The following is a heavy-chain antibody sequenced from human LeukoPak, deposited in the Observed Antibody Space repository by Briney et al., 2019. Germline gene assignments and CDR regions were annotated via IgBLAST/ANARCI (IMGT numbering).Heavy chain of an antibody. CDR3: ARPYYSGGSCCSEGWAFDI. V-gene: IGHV1-3*01. D-gene: IGHD2-15*01. CDR2: INAGKGNT. J-gene: IGHJ3*02. Sequence: GASVKVSCTASGYTVTSYAMHWVRQAPGQRIEWMGWINAGKGNTKYSQKFQGRVTITRDTSASTAYMELSSLRSEDTAVYYCARPYYSGGSCCSEGWAFDIWGQGTMVTVSS. CDR1: GYTVTSYA.